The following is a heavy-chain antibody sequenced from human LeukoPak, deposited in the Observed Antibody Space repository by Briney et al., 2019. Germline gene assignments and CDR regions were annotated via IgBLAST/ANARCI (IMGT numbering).Heavy chain of an antibody. CDR1: GYTFTGYY. CDR3: ARDRERDGTAMGPYYYYYYYMDV. CDR2: INPNSGGT. V-gene: IGHV1-2*02. J-gene: IGHJ6*03. D-gene: IGHD5-18*01. Sequence: ASVKVSCKASGYTFTGYYMHWVRQAPGQGLEWMGWINPNSGGTNYAQKFQGRVTMTRDTSISTAYMELSGLRSDDTAVYYCARDRERDGTAMGPYYYYYYYMDVWGKGTTVTVTS.